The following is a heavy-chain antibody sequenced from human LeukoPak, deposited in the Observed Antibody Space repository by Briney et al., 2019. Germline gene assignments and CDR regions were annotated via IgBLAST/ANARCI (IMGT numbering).Heavy chain of an antibody. V-gene: IGHV4-59*01. CDR2: IYYSGST. Sequence: SEALSLTCTVSGGSISNSYWSWIRQPPGKGLEWIGSIYYSGSTNYNPSLKSRVTISVDTSKNQFSLKLSSVTAADTAVYYCARGGPVAGPTAFDYWGQGTLVTVSS. J-gene: IGHJ4*02. D-gene: IGHD6-19*01. CDR3: ARGGPVAGPTAFDY. CDR1: GGSISNSY.